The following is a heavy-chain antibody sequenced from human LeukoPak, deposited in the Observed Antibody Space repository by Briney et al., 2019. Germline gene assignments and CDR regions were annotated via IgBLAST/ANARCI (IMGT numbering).Heavy chain of an antibody. D-gene: IGHD1-14*01. CDR1: GFTLNSYL. J-gene: IGHJ3*01. V-gene: IGHV3-7*01. CDR2: IKKDGSEE. Sequence: GSLRLSCAASGFTLNSYLMSWVRQAPGRGLEWVANIKKDGSEESYLDSVKGRFTVSRDNAKNSLFLQMNSLRGEDTAVYYCARSNPNRNALDLWGQGTMVTISS. CDR3: ARSNPNRNALDL.